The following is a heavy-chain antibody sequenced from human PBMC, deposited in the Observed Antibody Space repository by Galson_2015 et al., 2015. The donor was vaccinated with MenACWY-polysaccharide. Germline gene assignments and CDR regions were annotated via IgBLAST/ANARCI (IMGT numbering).Heavy chain of an antibody. CDR2: LSYSGRA. CDR1: GDSVTSPTYY. V-gene: IGHV4-61*01. Sequence: SETLSLTCTVSGDSVTSPTYYWSWLRQSPGKGLEWIGYLSYSGRANENPSLRSRVAISIDTSKNQFSLRLTSVTAADTAMYYCAREPSFSDGSFGCFGPWGQGTLVTVSS. J-gene: IGHJ5*02. CDR3: AREPSFSDGSFGCFGP. D-gene: IGHD2-15*01.